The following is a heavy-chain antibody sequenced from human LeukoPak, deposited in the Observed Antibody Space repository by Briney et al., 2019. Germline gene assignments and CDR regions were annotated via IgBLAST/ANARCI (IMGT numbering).Heavy chain of an antibody. CDR3: VKDNPLDY. Sequence: PGGSLRLSCGASGFTFSSYGMLWVRLSPGKGLEWVASIRNDGKIKFYADSMKGRFTISRDNSKNTLYLHINNLRPEDTALYYCVKDNPLDYWGQGTLVIVSS. CDR1: GFTFSSYG. D-gene: IGHD1-14*01. V-gene: IGHV3-30*02. J-gene: IGHJ4*02. CDR2: IRNDGKIK.